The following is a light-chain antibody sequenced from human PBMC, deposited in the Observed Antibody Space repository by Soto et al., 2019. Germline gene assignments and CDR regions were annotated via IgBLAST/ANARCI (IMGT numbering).Light chain of an antibody. CDR1: QSVTTN. CDR3: KQYARWQVT. Sequence: EVVITQSPSTLSVSPGERVTFSCRASQSVTTNLAWYQHKPGQSPRLLISGASTGASGIPPRFSGSGSGTEFTLTIDRLQYADFEVYYCKQYARWQVTLGGGTKVDI. J-gene: IGKJ4*01. V-gene: IGKV3-15*01. CDR2: GAS.